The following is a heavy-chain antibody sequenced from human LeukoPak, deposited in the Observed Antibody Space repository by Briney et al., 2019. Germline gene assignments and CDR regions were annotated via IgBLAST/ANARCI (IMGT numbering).Heavy chain of an antibody. CDR1: GGSISSSSYY. CDR2: IYYSGST. Sequence: SDTLSLTCTVSGGSISSSSYYWGWIRQPPGKGLEWIGSIYYSGSTYYNPSLKSRVTISVDTSKNQFSLKLSSVTAADTAVYYCARHEELLRNFDYWGQGTLVTVSS. V-gene: IGHV4-39*01. CDR3: ARHEELLRNFDY. J-gene: IGHJ4*02. D-gene: IGHD1-26*01.